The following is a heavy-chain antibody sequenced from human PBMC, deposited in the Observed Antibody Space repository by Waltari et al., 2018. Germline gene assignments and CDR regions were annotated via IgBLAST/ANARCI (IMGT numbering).Heavy chain of an antibody. CDR3: AKIPGLGTGYDYYSYYMDV. CDR2: TSNDGSNK. J-gene: IGHJ6*03. Sequence: QVQLVESGGGVVQPGRSLRLSCAASGFTFRNYGMHWVRQAPGKGLEWVAVTSNDGSNKYYADSVKGRFTVSRDNSKNTLYLQMKSLRAEDTAVYYCAKIPGLGTGYDYYSYYMDVWGKGTTVTVSS. V-gene: IGHV3-30*18. D-gene: IGHD5-12*01. CDR1: GFTFRNYG.